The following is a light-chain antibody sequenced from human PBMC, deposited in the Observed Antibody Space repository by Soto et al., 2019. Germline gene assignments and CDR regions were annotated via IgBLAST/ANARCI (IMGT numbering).Light chain of an antibody. CDR2: GNS. CDR1: SSNIGAGYD. J-gene: IGLJ3*02. V-gene: IGLV1-40*01. Sequence: QSVPTQPPSVSGAPGQRVTISCTGSSSNIGAGYDVHWYQQLPGTAPKLLIYGNSNRPSGVPDRFSGSKSGTSASLAITGLQAEDEADYYCQSYDSSLSGWMFGGGTKLTVL. CDR3: QSYDSSLSGWM.